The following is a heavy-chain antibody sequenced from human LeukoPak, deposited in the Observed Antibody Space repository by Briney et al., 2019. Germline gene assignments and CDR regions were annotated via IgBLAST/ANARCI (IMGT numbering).Heavy chain of an antibody. J-gene: IGHJ4*02. Sequence: ASVKVSCKASGSTFRSYDINWVRQATGQGLEWMGWMNPNSGDTGYTQRFQGRVTMTRDTSIITAYMELSSLRSEDTAVYYCARGAYGTGSHFDFWGQGTLVTVS. V-gene: IGHV1-8*02. CDR2: MNPNSGDT. CDR3: ARGAYGTGSHFDF. D-gene: IGHD3-10*01. CDR1: GSTFRSYD.